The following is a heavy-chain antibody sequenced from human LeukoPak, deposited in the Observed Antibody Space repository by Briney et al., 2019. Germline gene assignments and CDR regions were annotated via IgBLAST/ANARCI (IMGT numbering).Heavy chain of an antibody. Sequence: PGGSLRLSCAASGFTFSSYAMSWVRQARGKGLDLVSAISGSGGSTYYADSVKGRFTITRDNSKNTLYLQMNSLRAEDTAVYYCAKDSRSSYDHWGQGTLVTVSS. D-gene: IGHD6-6*01. CDR2: ISGSGGST. V-gene: IGHV3-23*01. J-gene: IGHJ4*02. CDR1: GFTFSSYA. CDR3: AKDSRSSYDH.